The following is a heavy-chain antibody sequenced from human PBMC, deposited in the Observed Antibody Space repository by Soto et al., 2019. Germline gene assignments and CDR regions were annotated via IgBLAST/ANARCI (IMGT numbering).Heavy chain of an antibody. CDR1: GCTFTSYD. J-gene: IGHJ4*02. V-gene: IGHV1-8*01. D-gene: IGHD5-12*01. Sequence: QVQLVQSGAEVKKPGASVKVSCKASGCTFTSYDINWVRQATGQGLEWMGWMNPNSGNTGYAQKFQGRVTMTRNTSISTAYMEVSSLRSEDTAVYYCARSYRRGGYSGYHPLDYWGQGTLVTVSS. CDR3: ARSYRRGGYSGYHPLDY. CDR2: MNPNSGNT.